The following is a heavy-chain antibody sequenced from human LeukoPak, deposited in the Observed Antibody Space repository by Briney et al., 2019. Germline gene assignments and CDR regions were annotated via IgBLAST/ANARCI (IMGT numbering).Heavy chain of an antibody. Sequence: SETLSLTCTVSGDSISSTSYYWGWIRQPPGKGLEWIGTICCSGNTYYNPSVKGRLTISVDTSRNQFSLKLSSVTAADTAIYYCASHTCTSRGYCPLDSWGKGPLVTVS. CDR3: ASHTCTSRGYCPLDS. V-gene: IGHV4-39*01. D-gene: IGHD3-22*01. CDR1: GDSISSTSYY. CDR2: ICCSGNT. J-gene: IGHJ4*02.